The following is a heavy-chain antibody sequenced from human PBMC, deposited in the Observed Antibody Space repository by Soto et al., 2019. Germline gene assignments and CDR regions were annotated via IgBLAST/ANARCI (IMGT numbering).Heavy chain of an antibody. CDR2: ISGSGGST. Sequence: GGSLRLSCAASGFTFSSYAMSWVRQAPGKGLEWVSAISGSGGSTYYADSVKGRFTISRDNSKNTLYLQMNSLRAEDTAVYYCAKGPLVVVPAARPGYFDLWGRGTLVTVSS. V-gene: IGHV3-23*01. J-gene: IGHJ2*01. CDR1: GFTFSSYA. CDR3: AKGPLVVVPAARPGYFDL. D-gene: IGHD2-2*01.